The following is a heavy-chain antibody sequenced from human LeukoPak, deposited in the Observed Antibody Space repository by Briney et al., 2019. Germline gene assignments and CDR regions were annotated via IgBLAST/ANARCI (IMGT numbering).Heavy chain of an antibody. D-gene: IGHD3-16*02. Sequence: SVKVSCKASGGTFISYAISWVRQAPGQGLEWMGGIIPIFGTANYAQKFQGRVTITADESTSTAYMELSSLRSEDTAVYYCARGGDYDYVWGSYRYKEFDYWGQGTLVTVSS. CDR2: IIPIFGTA. J-gene: IGHJ4*02. CDR3: ARGGDYDYVWGSYRYKEFDY. V-gene: IGHV1-69*13. CDR1: GGTFISYA.